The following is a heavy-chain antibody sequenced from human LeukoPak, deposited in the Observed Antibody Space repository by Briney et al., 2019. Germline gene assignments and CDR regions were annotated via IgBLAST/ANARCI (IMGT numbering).Heavy chain of an antibody. D-gene: IGHD3-9*01. CDR2: IKSKTDGGKT. CDR1: GFTFSNAW. Sequence: GGSLRLSCAASGFTFSNAWMSWVRQAPGKGLEWVGRIKSKTDGGKTEYAAPVKGRFTISRDDSKNTLYLQMNSLKTEDTAVYYCTTGAYYDILTGYYLYYCGMDVWGQGTTVTVSS. CDR3: TTGAYYDILTGYYLYYCGMDV. J-gene: IGHJ6*02. V-gene: IGHV3-15*01.